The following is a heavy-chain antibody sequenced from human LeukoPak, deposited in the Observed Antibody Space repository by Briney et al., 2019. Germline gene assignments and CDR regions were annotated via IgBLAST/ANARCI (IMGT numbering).Heavy chain of an antibody. CDR2: IKRDESEI. CDR3: ARGSNSYPYCYDY. D-gene: IGHD2-2*01. J-gene: IGHJ4*02. V-gene: IGHV3-7*04. Sequence: GGSLRLSCAASGFTFSSYWMSWVRQAPGKGLEWVTNIKRDESEIYYVDSVKGRFTVSRDNAKNSLHLQMNSLRVEDTAVHYCARGSNSYPYCYDYWGQGILVTVSS. CDR1: GFTFSSYW.